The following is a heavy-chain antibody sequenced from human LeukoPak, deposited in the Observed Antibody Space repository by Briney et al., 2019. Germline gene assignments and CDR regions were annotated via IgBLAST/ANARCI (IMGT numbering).Heavy chain of an antibody. V-gene: IGHV4-38-2*02. J-gene: IGHJ4*02. Sequence: SETLSLTCTVPGYSISSGYYWGWIRQPPGKGLEWIGTIYYSGTIYYNSSLKSRVTISVDRSKNQLSLKLSSLTAADTAVYFCARDSDQGGIDYWGQGTLVTVSS. CDR2: IYYSGTI. D-gene: IGHD3-16*01. CDR1: GYSISSGYY. CDR3: ARDSDQGGIDY.